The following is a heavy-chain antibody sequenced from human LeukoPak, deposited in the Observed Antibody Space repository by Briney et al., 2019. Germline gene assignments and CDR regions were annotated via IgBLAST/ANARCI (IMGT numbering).Heavy chain of an antibody. CDR3: AREYQVTYNYYYYMDV. J-gene: IGHJ6*03. V-gene: IGHV4-4*07. Sequence: PSETLSLTCTVSGGSISNYYWSWIRQPAGKGLEWIGRIYTSGTADYNPSLKSRVTMSVDTSKNQFSLRMSSVTAADTAVYYCAREYQVTYNYYYYMDVWGKGTTVTVSS. CDR2: IYTSGTA. CDR1: GGSISNYY. D-gene: IGHD2-2*01.